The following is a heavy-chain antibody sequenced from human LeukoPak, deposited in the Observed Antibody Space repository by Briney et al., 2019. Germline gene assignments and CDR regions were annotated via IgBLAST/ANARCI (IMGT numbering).Heavy chain of an antibody. V-gene: IGHV3-30*18. CDR3: AKAGDGYYR. Sequence: GGSLRLSCAASGFTFSSYGMHWVRQAPGKGLEWVAVISYDGSNKYYADSVKGRFTIARDNSKSTLYLQMDSLRADDTAVYYCAKAGDGYYRWGQGALVTVSS. D-gene: IGHD3-22*01. J-gene: IGHJ5*02. CDR2: ISYDGSNK. CDR1: GFTFSSYG.